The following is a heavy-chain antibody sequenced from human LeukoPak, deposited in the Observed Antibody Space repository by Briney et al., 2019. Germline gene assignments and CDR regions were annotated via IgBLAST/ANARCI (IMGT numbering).Heavy chain of an antibody. CDR2: IIPIFGTA. J-gene: IGHJ3*02. Sequence: GASVKVSCKASGGTFSSYAISWVRQAPGQGLEWMGGIIPIFGTANYAQKFQGRVTITTDESTSTAYMELSSLRSEDTAVYYCARKTRGLAFGGAFDIWGQGTMVTVSS. V-gene: IGHV1-69*05. CDR3: ARKTRGLAFGGAFDI. D-gene: IGHD3-10*01. CDR1: GGTFSSYA.